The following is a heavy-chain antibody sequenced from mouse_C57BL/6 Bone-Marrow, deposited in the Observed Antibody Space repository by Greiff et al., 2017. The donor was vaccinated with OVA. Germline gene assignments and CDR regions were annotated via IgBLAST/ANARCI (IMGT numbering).Heavy chain of an antibody. CDR2: IYPGDGDI. CDR3: ARGAY. CDR1: GYAFSNYW. Sequence: VKVVESGAELVKPGASVKISCKASGYAFSNYWMNWVKQRPGKGLEWIGQIYPGDGDINYNGKFKGKATMTADKSSSTAYMQFSSLTSEASAVYFCARGAYWGQGTTLTVSS. J-gene: IGHJ2*01. V-gene: IGHV1-80*01.